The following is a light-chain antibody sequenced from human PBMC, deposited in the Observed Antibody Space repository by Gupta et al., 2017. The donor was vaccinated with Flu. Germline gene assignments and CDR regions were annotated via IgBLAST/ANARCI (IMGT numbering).Light chain of an antibody. CDR2: DVT. Sequence: SALTQPASVSGSPGQSLTIPCTGTSGDVGGYNYVSWYQQHPGKAPKLMIYDVTNRPSGVSSRFSGSKSDNTASLTISGLQAEDEADYYCSSFSTSSTLVVFGTGTKVTVV. CDR3: SSFSTSSTLVV. CDR1: SGDVGGYNY. J-gene: IGLJ1*01. V-gene: IGLV2-14*01.